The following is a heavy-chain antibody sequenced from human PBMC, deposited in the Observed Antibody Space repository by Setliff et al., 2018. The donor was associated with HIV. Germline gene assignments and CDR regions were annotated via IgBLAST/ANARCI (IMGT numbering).Heavy chain of an antibody. D-gene: IGHD1-1*01. CDR2: IYYSGST. CDR1: GYSISSGYY. Sequence: NPSETLSLTCAVSGYSISSGYYWGWIRQPPGKGLEWIGYIYYSGSTNYNPSLKSRVTISVDTSKNHFSLKLRSVTAADTAVYYCAQLGMVDDFDYWGQGTLVTVSS. CDR3: AQLGMVDDFDY. V-gene: IGHV4-61*03. J-gene: IGHJ4*02.